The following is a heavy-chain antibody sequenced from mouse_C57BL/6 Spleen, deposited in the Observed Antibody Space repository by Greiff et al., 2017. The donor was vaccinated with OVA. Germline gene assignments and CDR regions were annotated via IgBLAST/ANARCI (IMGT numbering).Heavy chain of an antibody. CDR1: GYTFTSYW. D-gene: IGHD1-2*01. V-gene: IGHV1-64*01. J-gene: IGHJ4*01. CDR2: IHPNSGST. Sequence: VQLQQPGAELVKPGASVKLSCKASGYTFTSYWMHWVKQRPGQGLEWIGMIHPNSGSTNYNEKFKSKATLTVDKSSSTAYMQLSSLTSEDSAVYYCARGLRRPYYYAMDYWGQGTSVTVSS. CDR3: ARGLRRPYYYAMDY.